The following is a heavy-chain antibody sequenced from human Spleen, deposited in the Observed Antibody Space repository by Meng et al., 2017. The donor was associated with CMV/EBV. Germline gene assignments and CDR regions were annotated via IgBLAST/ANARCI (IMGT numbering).Heavy chain of an antibody. CDR1: GFTLSSYE. J-gene: IGHJ6*02. Sequence: GGSLRLSCAASGFTLSSYEMNWVRQAPGKGLEWVSYISSSGSTIYYADSLKGRFTISRDNAKTSLYLQMNSLRAEDTAVYYCASILEVVPAAISNGYYYYYGMDVWGQGTTVTVSS. CDR3: ASILEVVPAAISNGYYYYYGMDV. D-gene: IGHD2-2*01. V-gene: IGHV3-48*03. CDR2: ISSSGSTI.